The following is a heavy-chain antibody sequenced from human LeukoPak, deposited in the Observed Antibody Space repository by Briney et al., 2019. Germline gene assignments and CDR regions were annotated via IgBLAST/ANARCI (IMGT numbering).Heavy chain of an antibody. Sequence: PGGSLRLSCSASGFTFSSYAISWVRQAPGQGLEWMGGIIPIFGTANYAQKFQGRVTITADKSTSTAYMELSSLRSEDTAVYYCARDRGSSWYDNWFDPWGQGTLVTVSS. CDR2: IIPIFGTA. CDR1: GFTFSSYA. CDR3: ARDRGSSWYDNWFDP. V-gene: IGHV1-69*06. D-gene: IGHD6-13*01. J-gene: IGHJ5*02.